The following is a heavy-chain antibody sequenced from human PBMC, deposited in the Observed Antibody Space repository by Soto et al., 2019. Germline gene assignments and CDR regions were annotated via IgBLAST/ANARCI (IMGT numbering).Heavy chain of an antibody. CDR1: GFTFSSYW. J-gene: IGHJ6*02. CDR2: IKTDGSEK. V-gene: IGHV3-7*03. Sequence: EVQLVESGGGLVQPGGSLRLSCAASGFTFSSYWMSWVRQAPGKGLEWVANIKTDGSEKYYMDSVRGRFTTSRDNARYFFFLQMNSLTGADTAVYYCTRDGSPFALDVWGLGTSVTVSS. CDR3: TRDGSPFALDV.